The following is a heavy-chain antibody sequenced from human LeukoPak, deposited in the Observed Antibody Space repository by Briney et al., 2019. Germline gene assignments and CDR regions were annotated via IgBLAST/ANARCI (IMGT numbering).Heavy chain of an antibody. CDR1: GGSISSGSYY. CDR3: ARAAVIPPPYYYYYYMDV. D-gene: IGHD2-21*01. J-gene: IGHJ6*03. Sequence: SQTLSLTCTVSGGSISSGSYYWSWIRQPAGKGLEWIGRIYTSGSTNYNPSLKRRVTISVDTSKNQFSLKLSSVTAADTAVYYCARAAVIPPPYYYYYYMDVWGKGTTVTVSS. CDR2: IYTSGST. V-gene: IGHV4-61*02.